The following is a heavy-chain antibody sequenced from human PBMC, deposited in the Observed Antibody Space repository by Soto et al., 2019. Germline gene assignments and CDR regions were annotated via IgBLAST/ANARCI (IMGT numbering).Heavy chain of an antibody. CDR3: AKDSWYFDL. CDR1: GFIFTNFW. Sequence: GGSLRLSCGASGFIFTNFWMRWVRQVPGKGLVWVSRIDASGSSTSYADSVKGRFTISRDNAKNTVSLQMNSLRAEDTGVYYCAKDSWYFDLWSQGSLVTVSS. J-gene: IGHJ4*02. V-gene: IGHV3-74*01. D-gene: IGHD6-13*01. CDR2: IDASGSST.